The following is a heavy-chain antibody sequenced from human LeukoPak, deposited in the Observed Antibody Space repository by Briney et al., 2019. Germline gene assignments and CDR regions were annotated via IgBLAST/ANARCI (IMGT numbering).Heavy chain of an antibody. CDR2: ISSSGSTI. D-gene: IGHD3-10*01. V-gene: IGHV3-48*03. Sequence: GGSLRLSCAASGFTFSSYAMSWVRQAPGKGLEWVSYISSSGSTIYYADSVKGRFTISRDNAKNSLYLQMNSLRAEDTAVYYCARAEYYYGSGSLDYWGQGTLVTVSS. CDR3: ARAEYYYGSGSLDY. CDR1: GFTFSSYA. J-gene: IGHJ4*02.